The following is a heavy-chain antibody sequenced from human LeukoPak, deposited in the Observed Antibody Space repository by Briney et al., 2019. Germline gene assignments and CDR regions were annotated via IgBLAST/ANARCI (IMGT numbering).Heavy chain of an antibody. J-gene: IGHJ4*02. Sequence: GGSLRLSCAVSGITLSNYGMSWVCQAPGKGLEWVAGISDSGGRTNYADSVKGRFTISRDNPKNTLYLQMNSLRAEDTAVYFYAKRGVVIRVILVGFHKEAYYFDSWGQGALVTVSA. V-gene: IGHV3-23*01. CDR3: AKRGVVIRVILVGFHKEAYYFDS. CDR1: GITLSNYG. D-gene: IGHD3-22*01. CDR2: ISDSGGRT.